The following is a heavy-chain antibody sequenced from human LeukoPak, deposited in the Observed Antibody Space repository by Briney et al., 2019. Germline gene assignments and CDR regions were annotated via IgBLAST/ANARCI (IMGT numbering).Heavy chain of an antibody. CDR2: ISSSSSTV. J-gene: IGHJ4*02. D-gene: IGHD1-26*01. CDR3: VRDGPVGATLEAPL. CDR1: GFTFSIYS. V-gene: IGHV3-48*01. Sequence: PGGSLRLSCAASGFTFSIYSMNWVRQAPGKGLEWVSYISSSSSTVHYADSVKGRFTISRDNAKNSLYLQMNSLRAEDTAVYYCVRDGPVGATLEAPLWGQGILVTVSS.